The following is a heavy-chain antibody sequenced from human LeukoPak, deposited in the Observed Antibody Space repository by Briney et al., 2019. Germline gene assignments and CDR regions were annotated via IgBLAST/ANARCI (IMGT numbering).Heavy chain of an antibody. CDR1: GYTFTSYA. V-gene: IGHV7-4-1*02. CDR3: AREPLSSSWSYYYYYGMDV. CDR2: INTNTGNP. Sequence: ASVKVSCKASGYTFTSYAMNWVRQAPGQGLEWMGWINTNTGNPAYAQGFTGRFVFSLDTSVSTAYQQISSLKAEDTAVYYCAREPLSSSWSYYYYYGMDVWGQGTTVTVSS. D-gene: IGHD6-13*01. J-gene: IGHJ6*02.